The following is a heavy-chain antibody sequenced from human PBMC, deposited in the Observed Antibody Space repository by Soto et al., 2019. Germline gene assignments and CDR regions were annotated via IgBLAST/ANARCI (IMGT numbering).Heavy chain of an antibody. CDR3: AKDKVRSRSPFDY. D-gene: IGHD4-17*01. CDR2: ISGSGGST. CDR1: GFTFSSYA. V-gene: IGHV3-23*01. Sequence: EVQLLESGGGLVQPGGSLRLSCAASGFTFSSYAMSWVRQAPGKGLEWVSAISGSGGSTYYADSVKGRFTISRDNSKNTRYLQMNSLRAEDTAVYYCAKDKVRSRSPFDYWGQGTLVTVSS. J-gene: IGHJ4*02.